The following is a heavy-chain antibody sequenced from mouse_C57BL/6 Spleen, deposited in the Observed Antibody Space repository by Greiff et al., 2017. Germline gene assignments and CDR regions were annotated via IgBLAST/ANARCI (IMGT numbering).Heavy chain of an antibody. CDR3: ARATVVAYYYAMDY. Sequence: QVQLKQPGAELVKPGASVKMSCKASGYTFTSYWITWVKQRPGQGLEWIGDIYPGSGSTNYNEKFKSKATLTVDKPSSTAYMQLSSLTSEDSAVYYCARATVVAYYYAMDYWGQGTSVTVSS. J-gene: IGHJ4*01. CDR1: GYTFTSYW. D-gene: IGHD1-1*01. V-gene: IGHV1-55*01. CDR2: IYPGSGST.